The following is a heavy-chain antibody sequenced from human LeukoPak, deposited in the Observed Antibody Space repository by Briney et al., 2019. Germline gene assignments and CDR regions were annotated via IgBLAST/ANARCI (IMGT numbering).Heavy chain of an antibody. CDR2: IYYSGST. CDR3: ARRSIAAGGDDAFDI. J-gene: IGHJ3*02. V-gene: IGHV4-59*08. CDR1: GGSISSYY. Sequence: PSETLSLTCTVSGGSISSYYWSWIRQPPGQGLEWIGYIYYSGSTNYNPSLKSRVTISVDTSKNQFSLKLSSVTAADTAVYYCARRSIAAGGDDAFDIWGQGTMVTVSS. D-gene: IGHD6-13*01.